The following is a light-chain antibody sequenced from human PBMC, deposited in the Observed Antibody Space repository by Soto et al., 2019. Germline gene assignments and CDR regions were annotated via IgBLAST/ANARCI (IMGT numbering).Light chain of an antibody. J-gene: IGKJ5*01. Sequence: DIQMTQSPSSLSASAGERVTITCRASQYISSYLNWYQQKPGKAPKLLIYAASSLQSGVPSRFSGSGSGTDFTLTISSLQPEDFATYYCQQSYNAPITFGQGTRLEIK. V-gene: IGKV1-39*01. CDR2: AAS. CDR3: QQSYNAPIT. CDR1: QYISSY.